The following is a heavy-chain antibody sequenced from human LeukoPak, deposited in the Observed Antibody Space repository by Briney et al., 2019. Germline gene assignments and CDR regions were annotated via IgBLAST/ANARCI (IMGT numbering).Heavy chain of an antibody. CDR3: ARDQHWYFDV. CDR1: GFTFSSYW. Sequence: GGSLRLSCAASGFTFSSYWMHWVRQAPGKGLEWVATVWYDGNNKYYADSVKGRFTISRANSENTLYLQMNSPRAEDTAVYYCARDQHWYFDVWGRGTLVTVSS. V-gene: IGHV3-33*08. J-gene: IGHJ2*01. CDR2: VWYDGNNK.